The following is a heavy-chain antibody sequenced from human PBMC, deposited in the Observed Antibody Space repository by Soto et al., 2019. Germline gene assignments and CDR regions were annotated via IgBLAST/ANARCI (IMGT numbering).Heavy chain of an antibody. J-gene: IGHJ4*02. Sequence: PSETLSLTCTVSGGSISSGDYYWSWIRQPPGKGLEWIGYIYYSGSTYYNPSLKSRVTISVDTSKNQFSLKLSSVTAADTAVYYCARDRAKAGVFDYWGQGTLVTV. CDR2: IYYSGST. CDR1: GGSISSGDYY. D-gene: IGHD5-12*01. CDR3: ARDRAKAGVFDY. V-gene: IGHV4-30-4*01.